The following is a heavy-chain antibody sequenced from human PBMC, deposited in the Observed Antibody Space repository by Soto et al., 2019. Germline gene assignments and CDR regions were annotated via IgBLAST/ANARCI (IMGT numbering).Heavy chain of an antibody. CDR3: ARDHGRQLRNTPTIDY. J-gene: IGHJ4*02. CDR2: ISAYNGNT. D-gene: IGHD2-2*01. Sequence: ASVKVSCKASGYTFTSYGISWVRQAPGQGLEWMGWISAYNGNTNYAQKLQGRVTMTTDTSTSTAYMELRSLRSDDTAVYYCARDHGRQLRNTPTIDYWGQGTLVTVPQ. V-gene: IGHV1-18*04. CDR1: GYTFTSYG.